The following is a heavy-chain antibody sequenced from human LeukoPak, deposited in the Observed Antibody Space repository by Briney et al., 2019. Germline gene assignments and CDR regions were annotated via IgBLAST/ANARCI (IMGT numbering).Heavy chain of an antibody. V-gene: IGHV1-8*01. J-gene: IGHJ4*02. Sequence: ASVKVSCKASGYTVTSYDINWARQATGQGLEWMGWMNPNSGNTDYAQKFQGRVTMTRNTSISTAYMELSSLRSEDTAVYHCARGRMTTKKAFDYWGQGTLVTVSS. CDR3: ARGRMTTKKAFDY. CDR1: GYTVTSYD. D-gene: IGHD5-24*01. CDR2: MNPNSGNT.